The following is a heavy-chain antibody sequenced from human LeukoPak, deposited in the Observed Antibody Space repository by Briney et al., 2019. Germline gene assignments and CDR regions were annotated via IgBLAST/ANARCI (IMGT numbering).Heavy chain of an antibody. CDR3: ARAPTGGYYYDSSGCLWGLNWFDP. CDR2: IYYSGST. J-gene: IGHJ5*02. Sequence: SETLSLTCTVSVGSISRYYWSWIRQPPGKGREWIGYIYYSGSTNYNPAVQSRVPISVVTAKNQFSLKLSSVTAADTAVYYCARAPTGGYYYDSSGCLWGLNWFDPWGQGTLVTVSS. V-gene: IGHV4-59*01. D-gene: IGHD3-22*01. CDR1: VGSISRYY.